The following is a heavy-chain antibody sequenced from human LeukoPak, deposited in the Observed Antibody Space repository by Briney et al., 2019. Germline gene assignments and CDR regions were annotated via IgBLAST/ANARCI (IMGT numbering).Heavy chain of an antibody. CDR2: IYSGGST. D-gene: IGHD6-19*01. Sequence: PGGSLRLSCAASGFTVSSNYMSWVRQAPGKGLEWVSVIYSGGSTYYADSVKGRFTISRDNSKITLYLQMNSLRAEVTAVYYCARDLVLGHSSGCSDYWGQGTLVTVSS. CDR3: ARDLVLGHSSGCSDY. V-gene: IGHV3-53*01. CDR1: GFTVSSNY. J-gene: IGHJ4*02.